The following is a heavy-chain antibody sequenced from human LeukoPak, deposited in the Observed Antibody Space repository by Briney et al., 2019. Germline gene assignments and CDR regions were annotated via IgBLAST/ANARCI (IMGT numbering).Heavy chain of an antibody. CDR2: IIPILGIA. CDR3: ATYYGDYVTNYYYYGMDV. CDR1: GGTFSSYA. Sequence: GASVKVSCKASGGTFSSYAISWVRQAPGQGLEWMGRIIPILGIANYAQKFQGRVTITADKSTSTAYMELSSLRSEDTAVYYCATYYGDYVTNYYYYGMDVWGQGTTVTVSS. V-gene: IGHV1-69*04. D-gene: IGHD4-17*01. J-gene: IGHJ6*02.